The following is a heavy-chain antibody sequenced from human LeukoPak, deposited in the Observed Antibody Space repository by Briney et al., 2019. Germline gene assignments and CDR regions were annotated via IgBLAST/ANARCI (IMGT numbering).Heavy chain of an antibody. Sequence: SETLSLTCSVSGDSITGYYWGWIRQPPGKGLEWIGEINHSGSTNYNPSLKSRVTISVDTSKNQFSLKLSSVTAADTAVYYCARRGYYYGSNYFDYWGQGTLVTVSS. D-gene: IGHD3-10*01. J-gene: IGHJ4*02. CDR2: INHSGST. CDR1: GDSITGYY. V-gene: IGHV4-34*01. CDR3: ARRGYYYGSNYFDY.